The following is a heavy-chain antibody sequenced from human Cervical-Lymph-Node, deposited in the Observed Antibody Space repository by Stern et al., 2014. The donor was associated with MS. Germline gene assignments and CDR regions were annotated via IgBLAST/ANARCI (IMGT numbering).Heavy chain of an antibody. CDR1: GDSINSGSFY. V-gene: IGHV4-61*02. J-gene: IGHJ4*02. CDR2: IWPSGSA. CDR3: ASGYRFFDY. Sequence: QVQLVESGPGLVKPSQTLSLTCTVSGDSINSGSFYWSWIRQPAGKGLEWIGRIWPSGSAFYFPSLKSRAAISIDTSKTQFSLKLTSVTAADTAIYFCASGYRFFDYWGQGILVTVSS. D-gene: IGHD5-18*01.